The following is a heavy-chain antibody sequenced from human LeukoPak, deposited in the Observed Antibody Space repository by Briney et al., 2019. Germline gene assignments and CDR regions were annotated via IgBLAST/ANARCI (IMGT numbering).Heavy chain of an antibody. J-gene: IGHJ4*02. D-gene: IGHD4-17*01. CDR3: ARDAAHSGHYSGSFY. CDR1: GYTFTTYG. V-gene: IGHV1-18*01. Sequence: ASVKVSCKASGYTFTTYGIVWLRQAPGEGIQWMGWISPYNDNTNYAQKFQGRVTMTTDTSTTTVYMDLRRLRSDDTAVYYCARDAAHSGHYSGSFYWGQGTLVTVSS. CDR2: ISPYNDNT.